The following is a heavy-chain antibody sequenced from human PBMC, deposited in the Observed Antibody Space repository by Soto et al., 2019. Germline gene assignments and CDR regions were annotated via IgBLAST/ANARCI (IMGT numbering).Heavy chain of an antibody. V-gene: IGHV4-59*08. CDR3: ARRYGGGFDY. J-gene: IGHJ4*02. CDR2: IYYSGST. Sequence: SETLSLTCTVSGGSISSYYWSWIRQPPGKGLEWIGYIYYSGSTNYNPSLKSRVTISVDTSKNHFSLKLSSVTAADTAVYSCARRYGGGFDYWGQGTLVTVSS. CDR1: GGSISSYY. D-gene: IGHD3-10*01.